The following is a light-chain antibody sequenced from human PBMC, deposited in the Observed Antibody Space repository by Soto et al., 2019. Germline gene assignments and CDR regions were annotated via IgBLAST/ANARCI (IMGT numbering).Light chain of an antibody. V-gene: IGLV2-23*02. J-gene: IGLJ1*01. CDR3: CSYPGSSILYV. CDR2: EVS. Sequence: SALTQPASVSGSPGQSITISCTGTSNYNLVSWYQQHPGKAPKLVIYEVSERPSGVSNRFSGSKSGNTASLTISGLQAEDEADYYCCSYPGSSILYVFGTGTKVTV. CDR1: SNYNL.